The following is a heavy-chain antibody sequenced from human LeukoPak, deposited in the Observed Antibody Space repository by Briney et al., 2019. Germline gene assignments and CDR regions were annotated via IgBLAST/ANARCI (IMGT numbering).Heavy chain of an antibody. V-gene: IGHV3-30*04. Sequence: GGSLRLSCAASGFTFSSYAMHWVRQAPGKGLEWVAVISYDGSNKCYADSVKGRFTISRDNSKNTLYLQMNSLRAEDTAVYYCARDRVPAAKRSGSMDVWGKGTTVTVSS. J-gene: IGHJ6*04. CDR1: GFTFSSYA. CDR2: ISYDGSNK. CDR3: ARDRVPAAKRSGSMDV. D-gene: IGHD2-2*01.